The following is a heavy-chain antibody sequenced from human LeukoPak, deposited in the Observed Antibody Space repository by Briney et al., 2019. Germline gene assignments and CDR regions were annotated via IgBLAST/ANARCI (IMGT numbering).Heavy chain of an antibody. J-gene: IGHJ6*03. Sequence: ASVKVSCKASGGTFSSYAISWVRQAPGQGLEWMGWINPNSGGTNYAQKFQGRVTMTRDTSISTAYMELSRLRSDDTAVYYCARDPGYYMDVWGKGTTVTVSS. CDR1: GGTFSSYA. CDR3: ARDPGYYMDV. V-gene: IGHV1-2*02. CDR2: INPNSGGT.